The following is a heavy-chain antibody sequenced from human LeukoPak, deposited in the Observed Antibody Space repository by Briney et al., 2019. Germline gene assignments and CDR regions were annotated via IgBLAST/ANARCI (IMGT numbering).Heavy chain of an antibody. CDR3: VRGGTSAMETLNYFDY. V-gene: IGHV1-69*05. Sequence: SVKVSCKASGGTFSSYAISWVRQAPGQGLEWMGGIIPIFGTANYAQKFQGRVTITTDESTSTAYMELSSLRSEDTAVYYCVRGGTSAMETLNYFDYWGQGTLVTVSS. CDR2: IIPIFGTA. D-gene: IGHD5-18*01. J-gene: IGHJ4*02. CDR1: GGTFSSYA.